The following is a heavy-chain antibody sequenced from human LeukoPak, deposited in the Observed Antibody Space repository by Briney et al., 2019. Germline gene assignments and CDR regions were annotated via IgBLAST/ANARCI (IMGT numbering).Heavy chain of an antibody. CDR1: GFTFGSYFSSYA. CDR2: ISYDGSNK. D-gene: IGHD3-3*01. CDR3: AKELYDFWSGYSRGRLFDY. Sequence: GGSLRLSCAASGFTFGSYFSSYALHWVRQAPGKGLEWVAVISYDGSNKYYADSVKGRFTISRDNSKNTLYLQVNSLRAEDTAVYYCAKELYDFWSGYSRGRLFDYRGQGTLVTVSS. J-gene: IGHJ4*02. V-gene: IGHV3-30-3*01.